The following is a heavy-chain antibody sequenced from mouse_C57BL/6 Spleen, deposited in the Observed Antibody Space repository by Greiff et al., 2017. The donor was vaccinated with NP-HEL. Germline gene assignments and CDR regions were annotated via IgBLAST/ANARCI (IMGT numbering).Heavy chain of an antibody. J-gene: IGHJ3*01. Sequence: DVMLVESGGGLVKPGGSLKLSCAASGFTFSSYAMSWVRQTPEKRLEWVATISDGGSYTYYPDNVKGRFTISRDNAKNNLYLQMSHLKSEDTAMYYCGELGKLAPWFAYWGQGTLVTVSA. D-gene: IGHD1-3*01. CDR3: GELGKLAPWFAY. V-gene: IGHV5-4*03. CDR1: GFTFSSYA. CDR2: ISDGGSYT.